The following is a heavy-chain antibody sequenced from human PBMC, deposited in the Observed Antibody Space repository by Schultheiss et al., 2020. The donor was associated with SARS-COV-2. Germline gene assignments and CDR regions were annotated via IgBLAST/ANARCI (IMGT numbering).Heavy chain of an antibody. V-gene: IGHV3-23*01. J-gene: IGHJ3*02. D-gene: IGHD3-3*01. CDR3: AKNTVQIFGLVDAFDI. CDR1: GFTFSSYA. Sequence: GGSLRLSCAASGFTFSSYAMSWVRQAPGKGLEWVSAISGSGGSTYYADSVKGRFTISRDNSKNTLYLQMNSLRAEDTAVYYCAKNTVQIFGLVDAFDIWGQGTMVTVSS. CDR2: ISGSGGST.